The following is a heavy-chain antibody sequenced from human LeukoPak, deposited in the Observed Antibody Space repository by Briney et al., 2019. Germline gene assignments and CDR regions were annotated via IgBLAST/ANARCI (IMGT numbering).Heavy chain of an antibody. CDR2: IYHSGST. Sequence: SQTLSLTCTVSGGSISSGGYYWSWIRQPPGKGLEWIGYIYHSGSTYYNPSLKSRVTISVDRSKNQFSLKLSSVTAADTAVYYCATFISGYSYGSFDYWGQGTLVTVSS. CDR3: ATFISGYSYGSFDY. J-gene: IGHJ4*02. V-gene: IGHV4-30-2*01. CDR1: GGSISSGGYY. D-gene: IGHD5-18*01.